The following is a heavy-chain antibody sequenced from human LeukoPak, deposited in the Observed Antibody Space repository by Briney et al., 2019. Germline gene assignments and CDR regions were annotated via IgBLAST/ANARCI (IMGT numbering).Heavy chain of an antibody. CDR3: AKAGFTMVRGVIRYFDY. J-gene: IGHJ4*02. D-gene: IGHD3-10*01. CDR1: GFTFSSYA. V-gene: IGHV3-23*01. Sequence: GGSLRLSCAASGFTFSSYAMSWVRQAPGKGLEWVSAISGSGGSTYYADSVKGRFTISRDNSKNTLYLQMNSLRAEDTAVYYCAKAGFTMVRGVIRYFDYWGQGTPVTVSS. CDR2: ISGSGGST.